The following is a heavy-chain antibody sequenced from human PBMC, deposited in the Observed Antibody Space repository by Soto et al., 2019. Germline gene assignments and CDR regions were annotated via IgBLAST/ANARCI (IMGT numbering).Heavy chain of an antibody. Sequence: PSETLSLTCTVSGGSVSSGSYYWSWIRQPPGKGLEWIGYIYYSGSTNYNPSLKSRVTISVDTSKNQFSLKLSSVTAADTAVYYCAGWDYDFWSGPSDYWGQGTLVTVSS. D-gene: IGHD3-3*01. CDR2: IYYSGST. V-gene: IGHV4-61*01. CDR3: AGWDYDFWSGPSDY. CDR1: GGSVSSGSYY. J-gene: IGHJ4*02.